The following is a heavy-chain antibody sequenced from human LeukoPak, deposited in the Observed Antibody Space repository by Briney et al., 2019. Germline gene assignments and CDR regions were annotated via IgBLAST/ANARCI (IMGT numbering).Heavy chain of an antibody. CDR1: GFTVITND. D-gene: IGHD1-14*01. J-gene: IGHJ4*02. Sequence: GGSLRLSCAASGFTVITNDMTWVRQAPGKGLEWVSVLYSDGNTKYADSVQGRFTISRDNSKNTLYLEMNSLSPDDTAVYYCARGVEPLAANTLAYWGQGTLVSASS. CDR2: LYSDGNT. V-gene: IGHV3-53*01. CDR3: ARGVEPLAANTLAY.